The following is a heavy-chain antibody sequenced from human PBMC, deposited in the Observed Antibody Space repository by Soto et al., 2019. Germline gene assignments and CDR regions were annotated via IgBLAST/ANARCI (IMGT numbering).Heavy chain of an antibody. CDR3: LRGNSGYGNFDY. J-gene: IGHJ4*02. CDR1: GFTFSSYW. Sequence: EVQLMESGGVLVQPGGSLRLSCAASGFTFSSYWMHWVRQAPGKGLVWVSRIKGDGSETNYADSVKGRFTISRDNDKKTLYLQLNSLIAEDTAVYYCLRGNSGYGNFDYWGQGTRVTVSS. D-gene: IGHD5-12*01. V-gene: IGHV3-74*01. CDR2: IKGDGSET.